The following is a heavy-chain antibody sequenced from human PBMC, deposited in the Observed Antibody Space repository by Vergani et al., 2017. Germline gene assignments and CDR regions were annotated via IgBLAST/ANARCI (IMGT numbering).Heavy chain of an antibody. D-gene: IGHD3-16*01. Sequence: QVQLVESGGGVVQRGGFLRLSCSTSGFTLSNYDMQWNRQGPGKGLEFVAFIQFDGSNQYYADSVKGRFTLSRDFSKNTLYLQMNSLRTDDTATYYCAKHFRGWGIDYWGQGTQVIVSS. CDR1: GFTLSNYD. V-gene: IGHV3-30*02. J-gene: IGHJ4*02. CDR3: AKHFRGWGIDY. CDR2: IQFDGSNQ.